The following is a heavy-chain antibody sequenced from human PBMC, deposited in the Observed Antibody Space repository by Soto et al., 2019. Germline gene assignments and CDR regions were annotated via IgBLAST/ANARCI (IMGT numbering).Heavy chain of an antibody. J-gene: IGHJ6*02. CDR2: IYYSGST. Sequence: SETLSLTCTVSGGSISSYYWSWIRQPPGKGLEWIGYIYYSGSTNYNPSLKSRVTISVDTSKNQFSLKLSSVTAADTAVYYCAGSGSYPTYYYYGMDVWGQGTTVTVSS. CDR1: GGSISSYY. D-gene: IGHD3-10*01. V-gene: IGHV4-59*01. CDR3: AGSGSYPTYYYYGMDV.